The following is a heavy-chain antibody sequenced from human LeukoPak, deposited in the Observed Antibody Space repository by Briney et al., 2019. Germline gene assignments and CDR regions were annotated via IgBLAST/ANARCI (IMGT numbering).Heavy chain of an antibody. CDR2: INSSSSYI. CDR3: ARVGSTSCYSPDY. Sequence: GGSLRLSCAASGFTFSSYSLNWVRQAPGKGQEWVSSINSSSSYIYYADSVKGRFTISRDNTKNSLYLQMNSLRAEDTAVYYCARVGSTSCYSPDYWGQGTLVTVSS. V-gene: IGHV3-21*01. D-gene: IGHD2-2*01. J-gene: IGHJ4*02. CDR1: GFTFSSYS.